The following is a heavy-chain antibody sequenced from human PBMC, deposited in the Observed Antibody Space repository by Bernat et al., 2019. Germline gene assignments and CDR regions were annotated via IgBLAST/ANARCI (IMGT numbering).Heavy chain of an antibody. D-gene: IGHD3-22*01. CDR2: INSDGSNT. V-gene: IGHV3-74*01. J-gene: IGHJ4*02. CDR1: GFTFSSYW. CDR3: ARVLYYYDSSGYPPAILDY. Sequence: EVQLVESGGGLVQPGGSLRLSCAASGFTFSSYWMHWVRQAPGKGLVWVSRINSDGSNTNYADSVKGRFTISRDNAKNTLYLQMNSLRAEDTAVYYCARVLYYYDSSGYPPAILDYWGQGTLVTVSS.